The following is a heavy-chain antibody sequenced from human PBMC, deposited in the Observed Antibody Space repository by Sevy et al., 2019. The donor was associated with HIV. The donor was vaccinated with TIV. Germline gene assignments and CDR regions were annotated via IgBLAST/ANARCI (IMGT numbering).Heavy chain of an antibody. Sequence: GGSLRLSCAASGFTLSSYAMSWVRQAPGKGLEWVSAISGSGGSTYYADSVKGRFTISRDNSKNTLYLQMNSLRAEDTAVYYCAKDSCVGVCRPPSYFDYWGQGTLVTVSS. CDR3: AKDSCVGVCRPPSYFDY. V-gene: IGHV3-23*01. CDR2: ISGSGGST. J-gene: IGHJ4*02. CDR1: GFTLSSYA. D-gene: IGHD2-8*01.